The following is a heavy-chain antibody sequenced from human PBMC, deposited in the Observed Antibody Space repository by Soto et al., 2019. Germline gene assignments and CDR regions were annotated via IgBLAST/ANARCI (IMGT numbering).Heavy chain of an antibody. Sequence: QVQLVQSGAEVKKPGASVKVSCKASGYTFTSYGISWVRQAPGQGLEWMGWISAYNGNTNYAQKLQGRVTMTTDTSTSTAYMELRSLRSDDTAVYYCARTPPVDIVATVQGKQFVYWGQGTLVTVSS. CDR1: GYTFTSYG. CDR3: ARTPPVDIVATVQGKQFVY. D-gene: IGHD5-12*01. CDR2: ISAYNGNT. V-gene: IGHV1-18*01. J-gene: IGHJ4*02.